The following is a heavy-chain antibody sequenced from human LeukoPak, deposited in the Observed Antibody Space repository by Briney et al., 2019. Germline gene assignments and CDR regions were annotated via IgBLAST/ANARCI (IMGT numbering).Heavy chain of an antibody. V-gene: IGHV3-74*01. CDR2: INNDGSGT. CDR3: VRGGESTWS. Sequence: QPGGSLRLSCAAPGFTFSSYWMHWVRQAPGKGPVWVSRINNDGSGTTYADSVKGRFTISRDDAKNTLYLQMNSLRAEDTAVYYCVRGGESTWSWGQGTLVTVSS. D-gene: IGHD2-15*01. J-gene: IGHJ5*02. CDR1: GFTFSSYW.